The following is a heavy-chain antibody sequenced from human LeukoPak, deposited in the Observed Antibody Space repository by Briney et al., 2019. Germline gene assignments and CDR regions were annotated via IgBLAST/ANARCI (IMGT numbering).Heavy chain of an antibody. Sequence: GGSLRLSCAASGFTFSSYGMHWVRQAPGKGLEWVAVISYDGSNKYYADSVKGRFTISRDNSKNTLYLQMNSLRAEDTAVYYCARAGWYSPYRAFDIWGQGTMVTVSS. J-gene: IGHJ3*02. CDR1: GFTFSSYG. CDR2: ISYDGSNK. CDR3: ARAGWYSPYRAFDI. D-gene: IGHD6-19*01. V-gene: IGHV3-30*03.